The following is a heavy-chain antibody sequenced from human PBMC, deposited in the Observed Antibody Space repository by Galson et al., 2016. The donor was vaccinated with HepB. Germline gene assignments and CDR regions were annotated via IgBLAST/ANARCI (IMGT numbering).Heavy chain of an antibody. V-gene: IGHV3-23*01. Sequence: SLRLSCAASGFTFSNFAMSWVRQAPGKGLEWVSAISGGSGSIYYADSVKGRFTISRDNFKNTVYLQMNSLRAEDTAIYYCTKLMGEKSYNGWGYYYYYGMDVWGQGTTVTVSS. D-gene: IGHD5-12*01. CDR1: GFTFSNFA. CDR3: TKLMGEKSYNGWGYYYYYGMDV. CDR2: ISGGSGSI. J-gene: IGHJ6*02.